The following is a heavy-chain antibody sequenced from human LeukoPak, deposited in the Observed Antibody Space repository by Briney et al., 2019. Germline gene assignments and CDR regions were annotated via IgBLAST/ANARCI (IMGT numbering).Heavy chain of an antibody. CDR3: ARSSGWYSGYDY. Sequence: SETLSLTCTVSGGSISSYYWSWIRQPPGKGLEWIGYIYYSGSTNYNPSLKSRVTISVDTSKNQFSQKLSSVTAADTAVYYCARSSGWYSGYDYWGQGTLVTVSS. V-gene: IGHV4-59*01. D-gene: IGHD6-19*01. CDR1: GGSISSYY. CDR2: IYYSGST. J-gene: IGHJ4*02.